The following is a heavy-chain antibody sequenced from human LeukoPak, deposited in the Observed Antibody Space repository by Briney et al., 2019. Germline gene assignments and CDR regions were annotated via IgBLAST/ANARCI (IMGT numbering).Heavy chain of an antibody. D-gene: IGHD3-10*01. CDR1: GGSISSSNW. V-gene: IGHV4-4*02. CDR3: ARGGLVRGTLNSLIGFDI. Sequence: SETLSLTCAVSGGSISSSNWWSWVRQPPGKGLEWIGEIYHSGSTNYNPSLKSRVTISVDKSKNQFSLQLNSVTPEDTAFYFCARGGLVRGTLNSLIGFDIWGQGIMVTVSS. J-gene: IGHJ3*02. CDR2: IYHSGST.